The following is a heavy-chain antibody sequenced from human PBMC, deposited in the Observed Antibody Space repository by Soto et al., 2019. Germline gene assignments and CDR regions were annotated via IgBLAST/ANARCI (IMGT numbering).Heavy chain of an antibody. CDR3: AKDSGYCSGGSCYSLGAFDI. V-gene: IGHV3-23*01. CDR2: ISGSGGST. D-gene: IGHD2-15*01. Sequence: GGSLRLSCAASGFTFSSYAMSWVRQAPGKGLEWVSAISGSGGSTYYADSVKGRFTISRDNSKNTLYLQMNSLRAEDTAVYYCAKDSGYCSGGSCYSLGAFDIWGQGTMVTVSS. CDR1: GFTFSSYA. J-gene: IGHJ3*02.